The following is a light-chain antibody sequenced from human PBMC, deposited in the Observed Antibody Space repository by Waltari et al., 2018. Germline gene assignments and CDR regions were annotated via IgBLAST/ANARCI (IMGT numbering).Light chain of an antibody. Sequence: IVFPQSPGTLSLPPGERATLPCRASRSVTGNYLAWYQQKPGQAPRLLIYGASNRAAGIPDRFSGSGSRTDFTLIISRLEPEDFAVYYCQHYDNSPLTFGQGTKVEVK. CDR1: RSVTGNY. CDR3: QHYDNSPLT. CDR2: GAS. V-gene: IGKV3-20*01. J-gene: IGKJ1*01.